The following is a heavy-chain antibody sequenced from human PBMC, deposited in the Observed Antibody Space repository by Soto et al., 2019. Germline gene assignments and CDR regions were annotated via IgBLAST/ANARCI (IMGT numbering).Heavy chain of an antibody. CDR3: ARNDYKPYYYDSSGYPTPNYFDY. CDR2: IYYSGST. V-gene: IGHV4-39*01. CDR1: GGSISSSSYY. J-gene: IGHJ4*02. Sequence: QLQLQESGPGLVKPSEPLSLTCTVSGGSISSSSYYWGWIRQPPGKGLEWIGSIYYSGSTYYNPSLKIRVTISVDTSKNQFSLKLSSVTAADTAVYYCARNDYKPYYYDSSGYPTPNYFDYWGQGTLVTVSS. D-gene: IGHD3-22*01.